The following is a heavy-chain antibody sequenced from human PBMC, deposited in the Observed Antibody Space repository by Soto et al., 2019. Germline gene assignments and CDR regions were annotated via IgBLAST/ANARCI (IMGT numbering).Heavy chain of an antibody. CDR2: IIPIFNTT. CDR3: AREGRGKKAGYNGLVSLGY. J-gene: IGHJ4*02. Sequence: QVQLVQSGAEVKTPGSSLKVSCTVSGSRFSNYVISWVRQAPGHGLEWLGRIIPIFNTTQYAQKFQGRVTITADKSTNTDSLELSSLRSDDTAVYYCAREGRGKKAGYNGLVSLGYWGQGTLVTVSS. D-gene: IGHD2-2*02. CDR1: GSRFSNYV. V-gene: IGHV1-69*06.